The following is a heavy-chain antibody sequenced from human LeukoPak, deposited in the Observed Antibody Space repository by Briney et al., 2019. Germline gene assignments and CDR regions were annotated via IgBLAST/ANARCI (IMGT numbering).Heavy chain of an antibody. CDR2: RHYSGST. CDR1: GGSVSSGNYY. V-gene: IGHV4-61*01. D-gene: IGHD1-14*01. CDR3: AREDPDRKIDY. J-gene: IGHJ4*02. Sequence: PSETLSLTCTVSGGSVSSGNYYWRWIRQPPGKGLEWIGYRHYSGSTNYNPSLKSRVTISVDTSKNQFSLKLSSVTAADTAVYYCAREDPDRKIDYWGQGTLVTVSS.